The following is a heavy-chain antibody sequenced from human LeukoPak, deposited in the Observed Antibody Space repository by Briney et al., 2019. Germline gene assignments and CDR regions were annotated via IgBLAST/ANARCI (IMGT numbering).Heavy chain of an antibody. V-gene: IGHV3-30*18. CDR2: ISYDGSNK. CDR3: AKGDSSGYYFPSFRFDP. CDR1: GFTFSSYG. Sequence: GRSLSLSCAASGFTFSSYGMHWVRQAPGKGLEWVAVISYDGSNKYYADSVKGRFTISRDNSKNTLYLQMDSLRAEDTAVYYCAKGDSSGYYFPSFRFDPWGQGTLVTVSS. D-gene: IGHD3-22*01. J-gene: IGHJ5*02.